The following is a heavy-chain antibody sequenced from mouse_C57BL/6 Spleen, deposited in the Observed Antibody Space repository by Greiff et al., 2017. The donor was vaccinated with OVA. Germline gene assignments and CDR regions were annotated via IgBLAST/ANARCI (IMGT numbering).Heavy chain of an antibody. CDR2: IRNKANGYKT. CDR1: GFTFTDYY. CDR3: ARNLYYYAMDY. D-gene: IGHD6-1*01. Sequence: EVKLMESGGGLVQPGGSLSLSCAASGFTFTDYYMSWVRQPPGKALEWLGFIRNKANGYKTEYSASVKGRFTISRDNSQSILYLQMNALRAEDSATYYCARNLYYYAMDYWGQGTSVTVSS. J-gene: IGHJ4*01. V-gene: IGHV7-3*01.